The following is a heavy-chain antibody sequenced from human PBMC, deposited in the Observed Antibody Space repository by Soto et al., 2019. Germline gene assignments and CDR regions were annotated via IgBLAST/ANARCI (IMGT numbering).Heavy chain of an antibody. J-gene: IGHJ4*02. V-gene: IGHV3-30*18. CDR1: GFTFSSYG. CDR3: AKEKQPVVTYIGFDY. Sequence: QVQLVESGGGVVQPGRSLRLSCAASGFTFSSYGMHWVRQAPGKGLEWVAVISYDGSKKYYADSVKGRFTISRDNSKNTLYLQMNSLRAEDTAVYYCAKEKQPVVTYIGFDYWGQGTLVTVSS. D-gene: IGHD2-21*02. CDR2: ISYDGSKK.